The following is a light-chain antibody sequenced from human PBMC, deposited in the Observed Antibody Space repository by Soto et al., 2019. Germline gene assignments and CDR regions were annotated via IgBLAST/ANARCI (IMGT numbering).Light chain of an antibody. V-gene: IGKV2-28*01. J-gene: IGKJ5*01. CDR2: LGS. CDR3: MPPLHTLIT. CDR1: QSLTHSSGDNY. Sequence: EIVLTQSPLSLSVSPGEPASISCRSSQSLTHSSGDNYLDWYLLKSGQPPQLVISLGSNRGSGVPDRFGGSGSGTHFTLTISRVETEDAGVYFGMPPLHTLITSGQGTRLEIQ.